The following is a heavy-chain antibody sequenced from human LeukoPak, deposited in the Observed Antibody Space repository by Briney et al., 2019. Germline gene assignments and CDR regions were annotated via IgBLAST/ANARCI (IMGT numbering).Heavy chain of an antibody. V-gene: IGHV4-34*01. CDR3: ARGNPTWIQLWGRGYYFDY. J-gene: IGHJ4*02. D-gene: IGHD5-18*01. CDR1: GGSFSGYY. CDR2: INHSGST. Sequence: SETLSLTCAVYGGSFSGYYWSWIRQPPGKGLEWIGEINHSGSTNYNPSLKSRVTISVDTSKNQFSLKLSSVTAADTAVYYCARGNPTWIQLWGRGYYFDYWGQGTLVTVSS.